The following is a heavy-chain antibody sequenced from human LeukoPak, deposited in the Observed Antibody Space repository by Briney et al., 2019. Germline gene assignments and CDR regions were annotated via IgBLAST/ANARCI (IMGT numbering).Heavy chain of an antibody. V-gene: IGHV3-7*01. D-gene: IGHD6-13*01. J-gene: IGHJ3*02. CDR3: ARDISSRYVDDAFDI. Sequence: GGSLRLSCAASGFTFSSYWMSWVRQAPGKGLEWVANIKQDGSEKYYVDSVKGRFTISRDNAKNSLYLQMNSLRAEDTAVYYCARDISSRYVDDAFDIWGQGTMVTVSS. CDR2: IKQDGSEK. CDR1: GFTFSSYW.